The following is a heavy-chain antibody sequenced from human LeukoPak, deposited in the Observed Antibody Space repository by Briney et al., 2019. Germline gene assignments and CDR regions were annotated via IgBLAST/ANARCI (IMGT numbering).Heavy chain of an antibody. CDR3: ARVGPQRWDDILTGSPTLYYFDY. D-gene: IGHD3-9*01. V-gene: IGHV4-39*07. CDR2: IYYSGST. Sequence: SETLSLTCTVSGGSISSSSYYWGWIRQPPGKGLEWIGSIYYSGSTYYNPSLKSRVTISVDTSKNQFSLKLSSVTAADTAVYYCARVGPQRWDDILTGSPTLYYFDYWGQGTLVTVSS. CDR1: GGSISSSSYY. J-gene: IGHJ4*02.